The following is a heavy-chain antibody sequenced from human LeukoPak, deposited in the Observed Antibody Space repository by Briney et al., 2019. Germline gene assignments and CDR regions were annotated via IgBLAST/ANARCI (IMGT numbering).Heavy chain of an antibody. J-gene: IGHJ4*02. D-gene: IGHD2-21*02. Sequence: GGSLTLSCAASGFTFDDYAMHWVRPAPGKGLEWVSGISWNSGSIGYADSVKGRFTISRDNAKNSLYLQMNSLRAEDTALYYCAKATEAYCGGDCYSGDFDYWGQGTLVTVSS. CDR2: ISWNSGSI. CDR3: AKATEAYCGGDCYSGDFDY. V-gene: IGHV3-9*01. CDR1: GFTFDDYA.